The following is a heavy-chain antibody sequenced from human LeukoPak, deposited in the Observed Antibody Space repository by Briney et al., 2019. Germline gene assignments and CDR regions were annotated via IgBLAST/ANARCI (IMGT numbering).Heavy chain of an antibody. CDR3: ASTYYDFWSGYANLDY. D-gene: IGHD3-3*01. Sequence: PGGTLRLSCAASGFTFSSYWMSWVRQAPGKGLEWVANIKQDGSEKYYVDSVNGRFTISRDNAKNSLYLQMNSLSAEDTAVYYCASTYYDFWSGYANLDYWGQGTLVTVSS. J-gene: IGHJ4*02. CDR1: GFTFSSYW. CDR2: IKQDGSEK. V-gene: IGHV3-7*01.